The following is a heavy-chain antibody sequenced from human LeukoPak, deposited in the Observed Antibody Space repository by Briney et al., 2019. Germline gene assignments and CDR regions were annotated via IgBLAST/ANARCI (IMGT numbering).Heavy chain of an antibody. D-gene: IGHD2-21*02. CDR3: AKGLVVVTAISHFDY. Sequence: GGSLRLSCEASGFTFSSHWMHWVRQAPGKGLEWVSAISGSGGSTYYADSVKGRFTISRDNSKNTLYLQMNSLRAEDTAVYYCAKGLVVVTAISHFDYWGQGTLVTVSS. CDR1: GFTFSSHW. J-gene: IGHJ4*02. V-gene: IGHV3-23*01. CDR2: ISGSGGST.